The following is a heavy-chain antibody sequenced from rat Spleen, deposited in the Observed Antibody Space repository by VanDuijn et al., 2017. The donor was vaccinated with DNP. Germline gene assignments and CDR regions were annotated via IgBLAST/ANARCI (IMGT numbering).Heavy chain of an antibody. V-gene: IGHV2-30*01. CDR1: GFSLTSFH. J-gene: IGHJ2*01. CDR3: AKDRDYGSDY. D-gene: IGHD1-11*01. Sequence: QVQLKESGPGLVQPSQTLSLACTVSGFSLTSFHVHWVRQPSGKGLEWVGAIWSGGSTDYNSALKSRLSISRDTSKSQVFLKMNSLQTEDTANYYCAKDRDYGSDYWGQGVMVTVSS. CDR2: IWSGGST.